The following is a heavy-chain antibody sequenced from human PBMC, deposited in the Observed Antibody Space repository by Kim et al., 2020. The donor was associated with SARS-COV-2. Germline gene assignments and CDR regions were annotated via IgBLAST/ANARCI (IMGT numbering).Heavy chain of an antibody. V-gene: IGHV1-8*01. Sequence: ASVKVSCKASGYTFTSYDINWVRQATGQGLEWMGWMNPNSGNTGYAQKFQGRVTMTWNTSISTAYMELSSLKSEDTAVYFCARGQALPYSYGVWGQGTLVTVSS. CDR2: MNPNSGNT. CDR1: GYTFTSYD. CDR3: ARGQALPYSYGV. J-gene: IGHJ4*02. D-gene: IGHD5-18*01.